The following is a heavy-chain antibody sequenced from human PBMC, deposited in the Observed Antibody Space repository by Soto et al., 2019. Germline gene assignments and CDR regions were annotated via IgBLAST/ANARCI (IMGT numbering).Heavy chain of an antibody. CDR3: AKDSRWYYDFWSGYYTMGWFDP. Sequence: QVQLVESGGGVVQPGRSLRLSCAASGFTFSSYGMQWVRQAPGKGLEWVAVISYDGSNKYYADSVKGRFTISRDNSKNTLYLQMNSLRGEDTAVYYCAKDSRWYYDFWSGYYTMGWFDPWGQGTLVTVSS. V-gene: IGHV3-30*18. CDR2: ISYDGSNK. D-gene: IGHD3-3*01. J-gene: IGHJ5*02. CDR1: GFTFSSYG.